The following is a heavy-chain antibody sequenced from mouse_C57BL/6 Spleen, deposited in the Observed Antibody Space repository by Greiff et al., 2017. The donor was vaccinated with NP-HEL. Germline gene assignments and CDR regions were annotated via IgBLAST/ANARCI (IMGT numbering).Heavy chain of an antibody. V-gene: IGHV1-55*01. CDR2: IYPGSGST. CDR3: ARSYYSNPRAMDY. J-gene: IGHJ4*01. CDR1: GYTFTSYW. Sequence: QVQLQQPGAELVKPGASVKMSCKASGYTFTSYWITWVKQRPGQGLEWIGDIYPGSGSTNYNEKFKSKATLTVDTSSSTAYMQLSSLTSEDSAVYYCARSYYSNPRAMDYWGQGTSVTVSS. D-gene: IGHD2-5*01.